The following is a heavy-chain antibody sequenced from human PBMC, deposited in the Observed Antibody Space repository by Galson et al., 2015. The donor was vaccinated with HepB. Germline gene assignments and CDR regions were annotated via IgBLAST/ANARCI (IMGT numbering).Heavy chain of an antibody. J-gene: IGHJ6*02. V-gene: IGHV3-30*18. Sequence: LRLSCAASGFTFSSYGMHWVRQAPGKGLEWVAVISYDGSNKYYADSVKGRFTISRDNSKNTLYLQMNSLRAEDTAVYYCAKSITMVLYYYYGMDVWGQGTTVTVSS. CDR1: GFTFSSYG. CDR2: ISYDGSNK. CDR3: AKSITMVLYYYYGMDV. D-gene: IGHD3-10*01.